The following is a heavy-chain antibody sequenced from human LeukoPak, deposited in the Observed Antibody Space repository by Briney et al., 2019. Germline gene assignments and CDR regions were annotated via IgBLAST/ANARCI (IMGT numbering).Heavy chain of an antibody. CDR3: ARHVSGSAMMHYFDY. V-gene: IGHV4-39*01. D-gene: IGHD5-18*01. CDR1: GASIRSGRNY. CDR2: IYYSGSS. Sequence: PSETLSLTCNVSGASIRSGRNYWGWIRQSPGKGLEWIGSIYYSGSSSYNPPLQNRVSISVDTSKNHISLKVFSLTAADTALYYCARHVSGSAMMHYFDYWGQGNLVTVSS. J-gene: IGHJ4*02.